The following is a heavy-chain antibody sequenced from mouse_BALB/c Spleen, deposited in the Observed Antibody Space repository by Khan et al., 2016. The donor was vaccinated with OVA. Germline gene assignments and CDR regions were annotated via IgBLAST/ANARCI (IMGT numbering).Heavy chain of an antibody. CDR1: GYTFTDYY. Sequence: QVRLQQSGAELARPGASVKLSCKASGYTFTDYYINWVKQRTGQGLEWIGEIYPESGNTYYNEKFKDKATLTADKSSSTAFMQLNSLTSEDSSVYFCARSGIGSFAYWGQGTLVTVSA. J-gene: IGHJ3*01. D-gene: IGHD2-2*01. CDR3: ARSGIGSFAY. CDR2: IYPESGNT. V-gene: IGHV1-77*01.